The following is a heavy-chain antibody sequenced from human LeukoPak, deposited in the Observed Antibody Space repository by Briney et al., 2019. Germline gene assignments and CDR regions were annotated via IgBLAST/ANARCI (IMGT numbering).Heavy chain of an antibody. V-gene: IGHV4-34*01. Sequence: SETLSLTCAVYGGSFSGYYWSWIRQPPGKGLEWIGEINHSGSTNYNPSLKSRVTISVDTSKNQFSLKLSSVTAADTAVYCCARYRFEGVSYWGQGTLVTVSS. J-gene: IGHJ4*02. CDR2: INHSGST. CDR3: ARYRFEGVSY. D-gene: IGHD3-16*01. CDR1: GGSFSGYY.